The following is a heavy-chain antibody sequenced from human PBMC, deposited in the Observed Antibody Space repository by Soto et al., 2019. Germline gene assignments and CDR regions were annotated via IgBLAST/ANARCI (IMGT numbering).Heavy chain of an antibody. CDR3: ARDCTGGSCFCIY. CDR2: INTYNGNS. D-gene: IGHD2-15*01. V-gene: IGHV1-18*01. CDR1: GYTLTNYA. J-gene: IGHJ4*02. Sequence: ASVKVSCKASGYTLTNYAISCVRQAPGQGPEWMGWINTYNGNSNYAQKFQGRVTMTTDTSTNTAYMELRSLTSDDTAVYYCARDCTGGSCFCIYWGQGTLVTV.